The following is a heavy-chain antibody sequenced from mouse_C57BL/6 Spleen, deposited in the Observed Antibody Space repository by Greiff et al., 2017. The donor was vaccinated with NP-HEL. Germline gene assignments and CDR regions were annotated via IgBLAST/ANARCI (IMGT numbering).Heavy chain of an antibody. Sequence: QVQLQQSGAELAKPGASVKLSCKASGYTFTSYWMHWVKQRPGQGLEWIGCINPSSGYTKYNQKFKDKATLTADKSSSTAYMQLSSLTYEDSAVYYCARSPCGYDDAMDYWGQGTSVTVSS. J-gene: IGHJ4*01. CDR3: ARSPCGYDDAMDY. CDR1: GYTFTSYW. CDR2: INPSSGYT. D-gene: IGHD2-2*01. V-gene: IGHV1-7*01.